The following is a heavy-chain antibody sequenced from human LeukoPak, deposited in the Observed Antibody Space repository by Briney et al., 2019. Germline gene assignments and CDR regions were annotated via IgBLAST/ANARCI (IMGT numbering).Heavy chain of an antibody. D-gene: IGHD6-19*01. V-gene: IGHV1-2*02. CDR3: ARANIAVAGWDFDC. J-gene: IGHJ4*02. CDR2: INPNSGAT. CDR1: GYTFTDYY. Sequence: ASVKVSCKASGYTFTDYYIHWVRQAPGQGLGWVAWINPNSGATSYAQSFQGRVTMTRDTSISTAYMELTRLTSDDTAVYYCARANIAVAGWDFDCWGQGTLLTVSS.